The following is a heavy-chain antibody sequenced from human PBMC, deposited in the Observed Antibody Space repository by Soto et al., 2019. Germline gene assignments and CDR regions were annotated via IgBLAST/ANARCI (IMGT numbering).Heavy chain of an antibody. J-gene: IGHJ4*02. CDR2: IYYSGST. CDR3: ARVGGGVEYAIDSSGWYRVGY. Sequence: SETLSLTCTFSGGSISSGGYYWSWIRQHPGKGLEWIGYIYYSGSTYYNPSLKSRVTISVDTSKNQFSLKLSSVTAADTAVYYCARVGGGVEYAIDSSGWYRVGYWGQGTLVTVSS. V-gene: IGHV4-31*03. CDR1: GGSISSGGYY. D-gene: IGHD6-19*01.